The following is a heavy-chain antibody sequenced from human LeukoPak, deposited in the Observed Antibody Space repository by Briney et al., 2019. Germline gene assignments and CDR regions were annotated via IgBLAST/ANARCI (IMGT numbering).Heavy chain of an antibody. J-gene: IGHJ4*02. CDR1: GYTFTGYY. CDR3: ARVLSEGWLLDY. Sequence: ASVKVSCKASGYTFTGYYMHWVRQAPGQGLEWMGWINPNSGGTNYAQKFQGRVTMTRDTSISTAYMELSRLRSYDTAVYYCARVLSEGWLLDYWGQGTLVTVSS. V-gene: IGHV1-2*02. D-gene: IGHD3-22*01. CDR2: INPNSGGT.